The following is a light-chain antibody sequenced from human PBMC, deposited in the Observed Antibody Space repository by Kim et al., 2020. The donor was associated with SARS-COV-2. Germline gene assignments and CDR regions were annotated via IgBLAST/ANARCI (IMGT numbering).Light chain of an antibody. Sequence: SASVGDSVTITCRASQGISNSLAWYQQKPGKAPKLLVYAASRLESGVPSRFSGSGSGTDYTLTIGSLQPEDFATYYCQQYYGPPHTFGGGTKVEI. CDR1: QGISNS. J-gene: IGKJ4*01. CDR3: QQYYGPPHT. CDR2: AAS. V-gene: IGKV1-NL1*01.